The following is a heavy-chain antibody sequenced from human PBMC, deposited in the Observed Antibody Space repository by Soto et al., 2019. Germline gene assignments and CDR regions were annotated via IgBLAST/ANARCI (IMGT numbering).Heavy chain of an antibody. CDR3: VRRHVSATGIDWFDP. CDR1: GYTFTSYG. J-gene: IGHJ5*02. Sequence: ASVKVSCKASGYTFTSYGIHWVRQAPGQRLEWMGWINAANGDTKYSPKFQGRVTITRDTSASTAYMELSSLRSEDTAVYYCVRRHVSATGIDWFDPWGQXTLVTVSS. CDR2: INAANGDT. D-gene: IGHD6-13*01. V-gene: IGHV1-3*01.